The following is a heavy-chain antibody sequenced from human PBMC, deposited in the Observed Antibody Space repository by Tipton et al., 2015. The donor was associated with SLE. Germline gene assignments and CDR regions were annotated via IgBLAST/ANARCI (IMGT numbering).Heavy chain of an antibody. D-gene: IGHD2/OR15-2a*01. CDR2: IYHSGST. Sequence: TLSLTCAVSGYSISSGYYWGWIRQPPGKGLEWIGSIYHSGSTYYNPSLKSRVTISVDTSKNQFSLKLSSVTAADTAVYYCARDPSMREAFDIWGQGTMVT. CDR3: ARDPSMREAFDI. CDR1: GYSISSGYY. V-gene: IGHV4-38-2*02. J-gene: IGHJ3*02.